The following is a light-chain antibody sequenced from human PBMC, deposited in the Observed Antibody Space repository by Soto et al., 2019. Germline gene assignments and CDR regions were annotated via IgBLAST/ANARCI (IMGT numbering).Light chain of an antibody. J-gene: IGLJ1*01. CDR2: EVT. CDR3: SSHAGSRAFYV. V-gene: IGLV2-14*01. CDR1: SSDIGAYDY. Sequence: QSALTQPASVSGSPGQSITISCTGTSSDIGAYDYVSWYQQYPGRVPKLLIHEVTNRPSGVSDRFSGSKSGNTASLTISGLQNEDEADYYCSSHAGSRAFYVFGTGTKLTVL.